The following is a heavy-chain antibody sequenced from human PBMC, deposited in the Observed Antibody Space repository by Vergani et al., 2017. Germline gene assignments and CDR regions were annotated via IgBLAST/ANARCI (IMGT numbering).Heavy chain of an antibody. V-gene: IGHV3-23*01. CDR3: AKDRPRDWETPLFLFDY. D-gene: IGHD1-26*01. Sequence: EVQLLESGGGLVQPGGSLRLSCAASGFTFSTYAMTWVRQAPGKGLEWVSGIGASGGSTYYTDSVKGRFIISRDISKNTLYLQMSSLRADDTAVYYCAKDRPRDWETPLFLFDYWGQGTLVAVSS. CDR2: IGASGGST. CDR1: GFTFSTYA. J-gene: IGHJ4*02.